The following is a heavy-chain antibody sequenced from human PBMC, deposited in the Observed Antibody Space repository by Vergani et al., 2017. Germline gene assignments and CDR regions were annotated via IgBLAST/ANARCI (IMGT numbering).Heavy chain of an antibody. CDR2: ISGSSGST. CDR1: GFSFSTYA. V-gene: IGHV3-23*01. J-gene: IGHJ4*02. D-gene: IGHD2-8*02. CDR3: ANVLGVDY. Sequence: EVQLLESGGGLVQPGGSLRLSCAASGFSFSTYAMSWVRQAPGKGLEWVSGISGSSGSTYYADSVKGRFTISRDNSKNPLYLQMNSLGAEDTAVYYCANVLGVDYWGQGTLVTVSS.